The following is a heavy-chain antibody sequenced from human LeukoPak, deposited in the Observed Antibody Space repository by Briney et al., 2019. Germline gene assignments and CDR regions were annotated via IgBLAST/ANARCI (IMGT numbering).Heavy chain of an antibody. V-gene: IGHV1-8*03. D-gene: IGHD3-10*01. J-gene: IGHJ4*02. CDR1: XYTFTNYD. Sequence: AXVXVXXXXSXYTFTNYDINXXRQATXQGLXXXGXXNPNSGNTGYAQKFQGRVTITRNTSISTVYVELSSLRSEDTGVYYCARVSGHTSTRASMVRGVIRHYFDYWGQGTLVTVSS. CDR2: XNPNSGNT. CDR3: ARVSGHTSTRASMVRGVIRHYFDY.